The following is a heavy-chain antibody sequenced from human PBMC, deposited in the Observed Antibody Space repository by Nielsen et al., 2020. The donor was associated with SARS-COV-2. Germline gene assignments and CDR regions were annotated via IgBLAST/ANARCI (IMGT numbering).Heavy chain of an antibody. J-gene: IGHJ6*03. CDR2: ISYDGSNK. V-gene: IGHV3-30*18. CDR3: AKDSKDIVVVPAATNYYYYYYMDV. Sequence: GESLKISCAASGFTFSSYGMHWVRQAPGKGLEWVAVISYDGSNKYYADSVKGRFTISRDNSKNTLYLQMNSLRAEDTAVYYCAKDSKDIVVVPAATNYYYYYYMDVWGKGTTVTVSS. D-gene: IGHD2-2*01. CDR1: GFTFSSYG.